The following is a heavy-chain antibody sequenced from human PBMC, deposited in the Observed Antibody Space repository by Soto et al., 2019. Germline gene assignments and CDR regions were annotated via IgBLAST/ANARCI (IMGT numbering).Heavy chain of an antibody. CDR1: GGSFSGYY. J-gene: IGHJ4*02. Sequence: KPSETLSLTCAVYGGSFSGYYWSWIRQPPGKGLEWIGEINHSGSTNYNPSLKSRVTISVDTSKNQFSLKLSSVTAADTAVYYCARGFSHGSGSRQYYFDYWGQGTLVTVSS. CDR3: ARGFSHGSGSRQYYFDY. D-gene: IGHD3-10*01. CDR2: INHSGST. V-gene: IGHV4-34*01.